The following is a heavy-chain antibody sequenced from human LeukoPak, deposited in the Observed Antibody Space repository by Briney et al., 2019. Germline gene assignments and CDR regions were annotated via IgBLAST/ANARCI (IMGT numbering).Heavy chain of an antibody. CDR3: AKDRRVAASRAYFYCGLDV. Sequence: GGSLRLSCAASGFTFGSYAMSWVRQAPGKGLEWVSSISASGGTTFYADSVRGRFTIARDNSKDTLSLEMKSLRAEDAAVYYCAKDRRVAASRAYFYCGLDVWGQGTTVTVSS. D-gene: IGHD2-15*01. CDR2: ISASGGTT. CDR1: GFTFGSYA. V-gene: IGHV3-23*01. J-gene: IGHJ6*02.